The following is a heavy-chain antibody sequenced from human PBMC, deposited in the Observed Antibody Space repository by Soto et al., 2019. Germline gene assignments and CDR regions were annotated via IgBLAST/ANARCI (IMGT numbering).Heavy chain of an antibody. J-gene: IGHJ4*02. CDR1: GYTFTSYA. CDR3: ARDRDYMWGSYRRYYFDY. D-gene: IGHD3-16*02. Sequence: QVQLVQSGAEVKKPGASVKVSCKASGYTFTSYAMHWVRQAPGQRLEWMGWINAGNGNTKYSQKFQGRVTITRDTSGSTAYMELSSLGSEDTAVYYCARDRDYMWGSYRRYYFDYWGQGTLVTVSS. CDR2: INAGNGNT. V-gene: IGHV1-3*01.